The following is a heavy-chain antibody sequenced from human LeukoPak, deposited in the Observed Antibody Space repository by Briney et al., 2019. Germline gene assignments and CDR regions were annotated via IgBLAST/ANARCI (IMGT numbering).Heavy chain of an antibody. D-gene: IGHD3-10*01. CDR2: IYPGDSDT. Sequence: GESLKISCKASGYSFSNYWIGWVRHVPGKGLEYMGIIYPGDSDTRYSPSFQGQVTISADKSISTAYLQWSSLKASDTAMYYCATLVGYGSFFDYWGQGTLVTVSS. CDR1: GYSFSNYW. V-gene: IGHV5-51*01. J-gene: IGHJ4*02. CDR3: ATLVGYGSFFDY.